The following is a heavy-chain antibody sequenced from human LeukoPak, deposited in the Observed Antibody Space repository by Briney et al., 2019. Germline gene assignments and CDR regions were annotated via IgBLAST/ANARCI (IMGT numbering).Heavy chain of an antibody. J-gene: IGHJ4*02. CDR1: GGSISSGGYY. V-gene: IGHV4-31*03. Sequence: SETLSLTCTVSGGSISSGGYYWSWIRQHPGKGLEWVGYIYYSGSTYYNPSLKSRVTISVDTSKNQLSLNLSSVTAADTAVYYCAGAYNYGSLRLDYWGQGTLVTVSS. D-gene: IGHD5-18*01. CDR3: AGAYNYGSLRLDY. CDR2: IYYSGST.